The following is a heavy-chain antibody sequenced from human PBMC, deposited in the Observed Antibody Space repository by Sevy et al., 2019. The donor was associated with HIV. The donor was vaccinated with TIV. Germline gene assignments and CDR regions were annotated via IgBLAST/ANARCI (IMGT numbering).Heavy chain of an antibody. CDR2: ISGSGGST. D-gene: IGHD3-22*01. Sequence: GGSLRLSCADSGFMFNSHSMSWVRQAPGKGLEWVSAISGSGGSTYYADSVKGRFTISRDNAKNTVYLQMNSLRAEDTAVYYCANEAGISPMIVAALRYWGQGTLVTVSS. V-gene: IGHV3-23*01. CDR3: ANEAGISPMIVAALRY. J-gene: IGHJ4*02. CDR1: GFMFNSHS.